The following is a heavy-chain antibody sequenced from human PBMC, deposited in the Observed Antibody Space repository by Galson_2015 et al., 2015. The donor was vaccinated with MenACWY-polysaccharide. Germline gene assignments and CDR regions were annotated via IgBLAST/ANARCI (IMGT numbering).Heavy chain of an antibody. CDR3: ATSPIEKATMYVVY. J-gene: IGHJ4*02. D-gene: IGHD5-24*01. V-gene: IGHV3-11*01. CDR2: ISGSGSTV. CDR1: GFTFSEYY. Sequence: SLRLSCAASGFTFSEYYMSWIRQAPGEGLEWVSYISGSGSTVSYGDSVRGRFTISRDNAKNSLYLQMNSLRAEDTAVYYCATSPIEKATMYVVYSGQGTLVTVSS.